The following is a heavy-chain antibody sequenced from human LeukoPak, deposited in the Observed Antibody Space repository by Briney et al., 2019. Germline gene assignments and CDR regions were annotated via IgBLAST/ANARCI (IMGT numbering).Heavy chain of an antibody. Sequence: GGSLRLSCAASGFTFSDYYMSWIRQALGKGLEWVSYISSSGSTIYYADSVKGRFTISRDNAKNSLYLQMNSLRAEDTAVYYCARAALSGGEGDWFDPWGQGTLVTVSS. D-gene: IGHD2-21*01. CDR1: GFTFSDYY. CDR2: ISSSGSTI. V-gene: IGHV3-11*01. CDR3: ARAALSGGEGDWFDP. J-gene: IGHJ5*02.